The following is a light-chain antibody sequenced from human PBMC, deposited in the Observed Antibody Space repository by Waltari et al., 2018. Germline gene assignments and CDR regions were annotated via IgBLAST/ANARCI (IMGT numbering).Light chain of an antibody. Sequence: EIVLTQSPATLSLSPGERATLSCRASQSVSSYLAWYQQKPGQGPRLLIYDASKRATGIPARFSGSGSGTDFTLTINSLQAEDVAVYYCQQYYSTPYTFGQGTKLEIK. V-gene: IGKV3-11*01. J-gene: IGKJ2*01. CDR3: QQYYSTPYT. CDR2: DAS. CDR1: QSVSSY.